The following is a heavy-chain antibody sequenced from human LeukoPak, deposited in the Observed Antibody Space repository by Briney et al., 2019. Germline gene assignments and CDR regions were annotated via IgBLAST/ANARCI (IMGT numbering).Heavy chain of an antibody. CDR1: GFTFSNYW. V-gene: IGHV3-74*01. CDR3: ANMAVPA. Sequence: GGSLRLSCAASGFTFSNYWMHWVRQAPGKGLVWVSRINGDGRSTTYADSVKGRFTISRDNAENTLYLQMNSLRAEDTAVYYCANMAVPALGQGTLVTVSS. D-gene: IGHD2/OR15-2a*01. J-gene: IGHJ5*02. CDR2: INGDGRST.